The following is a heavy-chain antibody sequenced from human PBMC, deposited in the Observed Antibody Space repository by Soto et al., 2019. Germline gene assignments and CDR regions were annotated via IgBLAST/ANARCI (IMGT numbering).Heavy chain of an antibody. CDR3: ARGPRTQNYDIMTGYYRY. D-gene: IGHD3-9*01. V-gene: IGHV1-18*01. CDR2: ISAYNGNT. CDR1: SYTFTNYG. J-gene: IGHJ4*01. Sequence: ASVKVSCKASSYTFTNYGISWVRQAPGQGLEWVGWISAYNGNTDYAQKFQGRVTMTTDTSTSTAYMELRSLRSDDTAIYYCARGPRTQNYDIMTGYYRYWGQGTLVTVSS.